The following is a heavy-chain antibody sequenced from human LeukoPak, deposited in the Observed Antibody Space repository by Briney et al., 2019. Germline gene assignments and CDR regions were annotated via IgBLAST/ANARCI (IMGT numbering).Heavy chain of an antibody. CDR3: ARDLSGDCSGGSCYGPGSYYYMDV. CDR1: GGTFSSYA. CDR2: IIPIFGTA. Sequence: ASVKVSCRASGGTFSSYAISWVRQAPGQGLEWMGGIIPIFGTANYAQKFQGRVTITTDESTSTAYMELGSLRSEDTAVYYCARDLSGDCSGGSCYGPGSYYYMDVWGKGTTVTVSS. V-gene: IGHV1-69*05. J-gene: IGHJ6*03. D-gene: IGHD2-15*01.